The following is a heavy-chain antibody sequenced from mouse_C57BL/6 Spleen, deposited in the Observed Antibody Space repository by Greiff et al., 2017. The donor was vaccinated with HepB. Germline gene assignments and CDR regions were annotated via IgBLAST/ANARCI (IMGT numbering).Heavy chain of an antibody. CDR3: ARQGYSNYVFAY. CDR1: GYTFTSYW. Sequence: QVQLKQPGTELVKPGASVKLSCKASGYTFTSYWMHWVKQRPGQGLEWIGNINPSNGGTNYNEKFKSKATLTVDKSSSTAYMQLSSLTSEDSAVYYCARQGYSNYVFAYWGQGTLVTVSA. CDR2: INPSNGGT. J-gene: IGHJ3*01. V-gene: IGHV1-53*01. D-gene: IGHD2-5*01.